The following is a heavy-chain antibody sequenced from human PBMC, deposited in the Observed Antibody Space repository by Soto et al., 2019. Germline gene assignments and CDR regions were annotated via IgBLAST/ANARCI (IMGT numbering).Heavy chain of an antibody. D-gene: IGHD6-13*01. J-gene: IGHJ4*02. V-gene: IGHV3-23*01. CDR3: AKSGYGTAWYRIFDY. Sequence: EVHLLESGGGLVQPGGSLRLSCAASGFSFTSYAVSWARQAPGKGLEWVSTLSGSGGSAYYADSVKGRFTISRDNSKNTLFLQMNTLRAEDTAVYFCAKSGYGTAWYRIFDYWGQGPLVSVSS. CDR2: LSGSGGSA. CDR1: GFSFTSYA.